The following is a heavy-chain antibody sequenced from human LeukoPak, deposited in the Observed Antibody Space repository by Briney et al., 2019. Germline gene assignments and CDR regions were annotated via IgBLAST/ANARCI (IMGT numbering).Heavy chain of an antibody. Sequence: QPGGSLRLSCAASGFTFSSYEMNWVRQAPGKGLEWVSFISNVGNTIYYADSVKGRFTISRDNAKNSLYLQMNSLRDEGTAVYCCVRESYVTMIIGDYWGQGTLVTVSS. V-gene: IGHV3-48*03. CDR2: ISNVGNTI. CDR1: GFTFSSYE. J-gene: IGHJ4*02. CDR3: VRESYVTMIIGDY. D-gene: IGHD3-22*01.